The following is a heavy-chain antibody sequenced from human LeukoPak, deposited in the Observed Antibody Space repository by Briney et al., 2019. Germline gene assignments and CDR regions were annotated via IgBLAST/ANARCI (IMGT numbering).Heavy chain of an antibody. CDR1: GGSFSGYY. D-gene: IGHD6-6*01. CDR3: ARVSSAYYFDY. CDR2: INHSGST. J-gene: IGHJ4*02. V-gene: IGHV4-34*01. Sequence: SETLSLICAVYGGSFSGYYWSWIRQPPGKGLEWIGEINHSGSTNYNPSLKSRVTISVDTSKNQFSLKLSSVTAADTAVYYCARVSSAYYFDYWGQGTLVTVYS.